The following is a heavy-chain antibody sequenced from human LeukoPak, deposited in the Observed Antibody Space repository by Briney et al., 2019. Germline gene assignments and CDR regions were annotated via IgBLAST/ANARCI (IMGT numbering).Heavy chain of an antibody. D-gene: IGHD2-21*01. J-gene: IGHJ4*02. CDR2: ISYDGPNK. CDR1: GFTFNNYG. CDR3: AKAPVTSCRGAYCYPFDY. V-gene: IGHV3-30*18. Sequence: GGSLRLSCAASGFTFNNYGMHWVRQAPGKGLEWVAVISYDGPNKYYADSVKGRFTISRDNSKNTQYLQMNSLRAEDAAVYYCAKAPVTSCRGAYCYPFDYWGQGTLVTVSS.